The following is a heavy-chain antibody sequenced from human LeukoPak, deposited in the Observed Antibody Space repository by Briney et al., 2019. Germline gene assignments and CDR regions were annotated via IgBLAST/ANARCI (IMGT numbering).Heavy chain of an antibody. CDR2: INSDGSST. V-gene: IGHV3-74*01. Sequence: GVLRLSCAASGFTFSSYWMHWVRQAPGKGLVWVSRINSDGSSTSYADSVKGRFTISRDNAKNTLYLQMNSLRAEDTAVYYCAKDDDWGRYKHWGQGTLVTVSS. D-gene: IGHD3-16*01. CDR1: GFTFSSYW. J-gene: IGHJ1*01. CDR3: AKDDDWGRYKH.